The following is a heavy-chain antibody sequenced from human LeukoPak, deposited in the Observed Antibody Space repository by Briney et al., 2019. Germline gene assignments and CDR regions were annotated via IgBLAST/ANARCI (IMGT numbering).Heavy chain of an antibody. J-gene: IGHJ4*02. D-gene: IGHD4-17*01. V-gene: IGHV3-15*01. CDR2: IKSDGGAT. CDR1: GFIFSKAW. CDR3: TTDLGDYGDYVRC. Sequence: GGSLRLSCAASGFIFSKAWMSWVRQAPGKGLEWVSRIKSDGGATDYAAPVQGRFTISRDDSKNTFFLQMNSLKAEDTAVYYCTTDLGDYGDYVRCWGQGTLVTVSS.